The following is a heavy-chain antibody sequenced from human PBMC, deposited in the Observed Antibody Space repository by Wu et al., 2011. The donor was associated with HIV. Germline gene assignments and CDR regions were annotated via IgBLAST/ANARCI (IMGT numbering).Heavy chain of an antibody. J-gene: IGHJ4*02. V-gene: IGHV1-69*11. D-gene: IGHD5-24*01. Sequence: QVQLVQSGAEVKKPGSSVKVSCKASGGTFSNYGISWVRQAPGQGLEWMGRIILIVGTANYAQNFQGRVTIKADESTSTVYMELSSLRSEDTAVYYCVRDSRDGYRRPPDWGQGTLVTVS. CDR3: VRDSRDGYRRPPD. CDR1: GGTFSNYG. CDR2: IILIVGTA.